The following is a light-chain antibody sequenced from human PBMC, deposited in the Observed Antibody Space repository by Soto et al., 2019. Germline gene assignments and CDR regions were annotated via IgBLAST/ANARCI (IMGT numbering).Light chain of an antibody. CDR2: EVS. CDR1: SSDVGGYKY. Sequence: QSALTQPASVSGSHGQSITISCTGTSSDVGGYKYVSWYQQHPGKVPKLFIYEVSNWPSGVSNRFSGSKSGNTASLTISGLQAEDAAEYYCSSYTRSTTLNVLFGGGTKLTVL. J-gene: IGLJ2*01. CDR3: SSYTRSTTLNVL. V-gene: IGLV2-14*01.